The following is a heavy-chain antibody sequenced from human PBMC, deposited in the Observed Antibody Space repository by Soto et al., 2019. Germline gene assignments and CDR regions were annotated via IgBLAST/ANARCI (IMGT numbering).Heavy chain of an antibody. CDR1: GGTFSSYT. D-gene: IGHD3-10*01. V-gene: IGHV1-69*02. CDR3: ARPPIDYYGSGSYYTS. J-gene: IGHJ5*02. Sequence: GASVKVSCKASGGTFSSYTISWVRQAPGQGLEWMGRIIPILGIANYAQKFQGRVTITADKSTSTAYMELSSLRSEDTAVYYCARPPIDYYGSGSYYTSWGQGTLVTVSS. CDR2: IIPILGIA.